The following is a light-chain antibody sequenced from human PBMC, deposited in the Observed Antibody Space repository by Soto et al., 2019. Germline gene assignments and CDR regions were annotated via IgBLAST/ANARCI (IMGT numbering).Light chain of an antibody. Sequence: QSVLTQPASVSGSPGQSITISCTGTSSDVGGYDYVSWYQQYPGKAPKLMIYYVSDRPSGVSDRFSGSKSGNTASLTISGLQAEDEADYYCSSYARSNTLVFGTGTKVTVL. CDR1: SSDVGGYDY. V-gene: IGLV2-14*01. CDR3: SSYARSNTLV. CDR2: YVS. J-gene: IGLJ1*01.